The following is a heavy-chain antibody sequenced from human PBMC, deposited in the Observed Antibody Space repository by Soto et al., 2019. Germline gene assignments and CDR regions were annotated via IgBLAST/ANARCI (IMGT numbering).Heavy chain of an antibody. Sequence: PLKISCKGSGYSFSSYSISCVRQMPGKGLEWMGIIYPGDSDTRYSPSFQGQVTISADKSISTAYLQWSSLKASDTAMYYCARHGYVGATTGPDYWGQGTLGTVSS. V-gene: IGHV5-51*01. D-gene: IGHD1-26*01. CDR3: ARHGYVGATTGPDY. J-gene: IGHJ4*02. CDR2: IYPGDSDT. CDR1: GYSFSSYS.